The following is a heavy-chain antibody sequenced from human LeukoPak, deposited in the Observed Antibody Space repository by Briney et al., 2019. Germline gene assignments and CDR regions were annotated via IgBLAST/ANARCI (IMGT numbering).Heavy chain of an antibody. Sequence: SETLSLTCTVSGCSVSSGSYYWSWIRQPPGKGLEWIGYIYYSGSTNYNPSLKSRVTISDDRSKNQFSLKLSSVTAADTAVYYCARAGHYYDILTGYYGLDYWGQGTLVTVSS. CDR1: GCSVSSGSYY. V-gene: IGHV4-61*01. D-gene: IGHD3-9*01. J-gene: IGHJ4*02. CDR3: ARAGHYYDILTGYYGLDY. CDR2: IYYSGST.